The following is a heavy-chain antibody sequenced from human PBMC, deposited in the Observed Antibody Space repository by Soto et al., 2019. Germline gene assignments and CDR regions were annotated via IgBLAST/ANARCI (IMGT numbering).Heavy chain of an antibody. Sequence: SVSGGSMRPCGYFGCWLLQHPGKGLEWIGYINYSGSTYYNPSLKSRVTISVDTAKNQFSLKRSSVTAADPAVDYCSRGYYYDSSRSYQGYFHYWGHVSPLIVS. J-gene: IGHJ4*01. CDR2: INYSGST. CDR3: SRGYYYDSSRSYQGYFHY. CDR1: GGSMRPCGYF. D-gene: IGHD3-22*01. V-gene: IGHV4-30-4*01.